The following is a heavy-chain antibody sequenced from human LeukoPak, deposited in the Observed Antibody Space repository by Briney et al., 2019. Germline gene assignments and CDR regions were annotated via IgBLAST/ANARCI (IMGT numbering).Heavy chain of an antibody. CDR3: ARDTLSSYYYGSGSRKNCFAP. CDR1: GYTFTVYD. CDR2: INPNSGNT. J-gene: IGHJ5*02. Sequence: GSVKVSCKASGYTFTVYDINSGPPATGQGLERRGWINPNSGNTGNAQKFQSGDTMTRKTSICTAYMELSSLRSEDTAVYYCARDTLSSYYYGSGSRKNCFAPWGQGPLVTVSS. D-gene: IGHD3-10*01. V-gene: IGHV1-8*01.